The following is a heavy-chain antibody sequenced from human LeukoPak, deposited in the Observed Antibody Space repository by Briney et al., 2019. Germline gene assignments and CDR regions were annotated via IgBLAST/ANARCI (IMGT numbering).Heavy chain of an antibody. Sequence: SETLSLTCTVSGGSISSSSYYWGWIRQPPGKGLEWIGSIYYSWSTYYNPSLKSRVTISVDTSNNQFSLKLSSVTAADTAVYYCARDGYKPPFDPWGQGTLVTVSS. V-gene: IGHV4-39*07. CDR1: GGSISSSSYY. CDR3: ARDGYKPPFDP. J-gene: IGHJ5*02. D-gene: IGHD5-24*01. CDR2: IYYSWST.